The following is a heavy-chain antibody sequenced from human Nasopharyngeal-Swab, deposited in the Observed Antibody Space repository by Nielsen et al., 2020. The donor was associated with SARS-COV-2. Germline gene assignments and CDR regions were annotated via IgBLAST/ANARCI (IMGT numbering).Heavy chain of an antibody. Sequence: SETLSLTCTVSGGSINTYYWSSIRQPPGKGLEWIGYITYSGSTTYNPSLKSRVTISIDTSKNQFSPNLNSVTAADTAVYYCAKNGVGWSFDYWGQGTLVTVSS. CDR2: ITYSGST. J-gene: IGHJ4*02. V-gene: IGHV4-59*08. D-gene: IGHD6-19*01. CDR1: GGSINTYY. CDR3: AKNGVGWSFDY.